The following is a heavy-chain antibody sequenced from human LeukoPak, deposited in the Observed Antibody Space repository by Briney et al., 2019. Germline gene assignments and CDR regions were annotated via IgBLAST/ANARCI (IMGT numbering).Heavy chain of an antibody. J-gene: IGHJ5*02. CDR3: ARHVGYGNNWFDP. Sequence: KASETLSLTCTVSGGSISGYYWSWIRQPPGKGLEWIGYTYNSGTTNYNPSLKSRVTISVDTSKNQFSLKLRSVTAADTAVYYCARHVGYGNNWFDPWGQGTPVTVSS. CDR1: GGSISGYY. D-gene: IGHD5-18*01. CDR2: TYNSGTT. V-gene: IGHV4-59*08.